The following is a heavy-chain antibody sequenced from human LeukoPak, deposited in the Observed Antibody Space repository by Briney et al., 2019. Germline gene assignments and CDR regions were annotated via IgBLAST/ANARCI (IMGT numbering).Heavy chain of an antibody. CDR1: GYTFTSYD. D-gene: IGHD2-2*01. CDR2: MNPNSGNT. Sequence: ASVKVSCKASGYTFTSYDINWVRQATGQGLEWMGWMNPNSGNTGYAQKFQGRVTITRNTSISTAYMELSSLRSEDSAVYYCARGFGSTLSYYYMDVWGKGTTVTASS. V-gene: IGHV1-8*03. J-gene: IGHJ6*03. CDR3: ARGFGSTLSYYYMDV.